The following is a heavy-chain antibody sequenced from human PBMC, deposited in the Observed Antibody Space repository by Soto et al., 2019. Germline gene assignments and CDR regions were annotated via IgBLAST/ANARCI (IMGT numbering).Heavy chain of an antibody. D-gene: IGHD3-10*01. Sequence: QVQLVESGGGVVQPGRSLRLSCAASGFTFSSYAMHWVRQAPGKGLEWVAGISYDGSNKYYADSVKGRFTISRDKSKNTLYLQMNSLRAEDTAVYYCARVGGHYYGSGSSRFDYWGQGTLVTVSS. CDR1: GFTFSSYA. V-gene: IGHV3-30-3*01. CDR3: ARVGGHYYGSGSSRFDY. CDR2: ISYDGSNK. J-gene: IGHJ4*02.